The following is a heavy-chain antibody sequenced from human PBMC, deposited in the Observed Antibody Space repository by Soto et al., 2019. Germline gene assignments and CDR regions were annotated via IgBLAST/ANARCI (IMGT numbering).Heavy chain of an antibody. CDR2: ISWNSGSI. V-gene: IGHV3-9*01. D-gene: IGHD6-6*01. CDR1: GFTFDDYA. J-gene: IGHJ6*02. Sequence: EVQLVESGGGLVQPGRSLRLSCAASGFTFDDYAMHWVRQAPGKGLEWVSGISWNSGSIGYADSVTGRFTISRDNAKNSLYLQMNSLRSEDTALYYCAKDLVVGSSSYYYGMDVWGQGTTVTVSS. CDR3: AKDLVVGSSSYYYGMDV.